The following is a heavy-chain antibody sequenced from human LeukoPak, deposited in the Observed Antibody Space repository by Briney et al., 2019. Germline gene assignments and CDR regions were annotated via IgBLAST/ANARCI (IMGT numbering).Heavy chain of an antibody. Sequence: SETPSLTCTVSGGSISITRYYWGWIRQPPGKGLEWIASMYSSGTTSYTPSLKSRVTISVDTSKNQFSLKLSSVTAADTAVYYCARGPPDCSSTSCYAFDAFDIWGQGTMVTVSS. CDR3: ARGPPDCSSTSCYAFDAFDI. J-gene: IGHJ3*02. CDR1: GGSISITRYY. V-gene: IGHV4-39*07. D-gene: IGHD2-2*01. CDR2: MYSSGTT.